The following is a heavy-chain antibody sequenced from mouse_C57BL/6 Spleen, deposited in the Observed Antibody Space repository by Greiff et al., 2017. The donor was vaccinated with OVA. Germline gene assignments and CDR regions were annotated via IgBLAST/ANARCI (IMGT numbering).Heavy chain of an antibody. V-gene: IGHV14-2*01. CDR3: AREGGEPYDGLYFDY. CDR2: IDPEDGET. D-gene: IGHD2-3*01. Sequence: EVQLQQSGAELVKPGASVKLSCTASGFNIKDYYMHWVKQRTEQGLEWIGRIDPEDGETKYAPNFQGKAPITADTSANTAYLQLSSLTSEDTAVYYCAREGGEPYDGLYFDYWGQGTTLTVSS. CDR1: GFNIKDYY. J-gene: IGHJ2*01.